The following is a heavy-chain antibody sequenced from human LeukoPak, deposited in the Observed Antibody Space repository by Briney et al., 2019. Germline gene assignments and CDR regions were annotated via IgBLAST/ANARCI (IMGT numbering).Heavy chain of an antibody. CDR1: GYTFTSYG. D-gene: IGHD6-13*01. V-gene: IGHV1-18*01. CDR3: ARGRVHSSSLDP. Sequence: GASVKVSCKASGYTFTSYGISWVRQAPGQGLEWMGWISAYNGNADYAQKLQGRVTMTTDTSTSTAYMEVRGLRSDDTAVYYCARGRVHSSSLDPWGQGTLVTVSS. CDR2: ISAYNGNA. J-gene: IGHJ5*02.